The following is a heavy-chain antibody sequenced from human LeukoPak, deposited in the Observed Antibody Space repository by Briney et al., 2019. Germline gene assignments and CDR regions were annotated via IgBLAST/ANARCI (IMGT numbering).Heavy chain of an antibody. Sequence: ASVKVSCKASGGAFSSYAISWVRQAAGQGLEWMGGIIPIFGTANYAQKFKGRVTITADKSTSTAYMELSSLRSEDTAVYYCARAIGFYYYYVDVWGKGTTVTISS. CDR2: IIPIFGTA. V-gene: IGHV1-69*06. J-gene: IGHJ6*03. CDR1: GGAFSSYA. CDR3: ARAIGFYYYYVDV. D-gene: IGHD5-12*01.